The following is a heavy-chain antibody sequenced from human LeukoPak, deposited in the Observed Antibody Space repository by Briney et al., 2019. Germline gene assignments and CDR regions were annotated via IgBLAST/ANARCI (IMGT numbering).Heavy chain of an antibody. CDR3: ATGGHYYGD. J-gene: IGHJ4*02. CDR1: GFSFNNYG. D-gene: IGHD3-10*01. Sequence: GRSLRLSCAASGFSFNNYGMHWVRQAPGKGLEWVANIQEEENEKDYLDSVKGRFTISRDNGKNSLYLQMNSLRVEDTAVYYCATGGHYYGDWGQGTLVTVSS. V-gene: IGHV3-7*03. CDR2: IQEEENEK.